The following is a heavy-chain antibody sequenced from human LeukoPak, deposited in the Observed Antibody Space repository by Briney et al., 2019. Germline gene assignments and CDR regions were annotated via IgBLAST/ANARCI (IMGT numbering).Heavy chain of an antibody. CDR2: ISYSGKT. CDR3: ARWSSGWSYYFDY. J-gene: IGHJ4*02. D-gene: IGHD6-19*01. V-gene: IGHV4-38-2*02. CDR1: GFSISDGYF. Sequence: SETLSLTCSVSGFSISDGYFWGWIRQTPGKGLEWIGSISYSGKTYDNSSLKSRVTISIDTSKNQFSLSLSSVTAADTAVYYCARWSSGWSYYFDYWGQGTLVTVSS.